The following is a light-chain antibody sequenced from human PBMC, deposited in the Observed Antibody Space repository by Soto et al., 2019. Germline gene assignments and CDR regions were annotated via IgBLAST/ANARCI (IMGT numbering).Light chain of an antibody. Sequence: QLVLTQSPSASASLGASVKLTCTLSSGHSSYAIAWHQQQPEKGPRYLMKLNSDGSHSKGDGFPDRFSGSSSGAERYLTISSLQSEDEADYYCQTWGTGIRGVFGGGTKLTVL. CDR2: LNSDGSH. J-gene: IGLJ3*02. CDR1: SGHSSYA. CDR3: QTWGTGIRGV. V-gene: IGLV4-69*01.